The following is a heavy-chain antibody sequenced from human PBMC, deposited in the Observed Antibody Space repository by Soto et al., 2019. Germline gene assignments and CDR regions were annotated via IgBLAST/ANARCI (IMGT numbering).Heavy chain of an antibody. CDR2: IIPIFGKA. Sequence: AVQVSCKASGGTFSSYDISWVRQAPGQGLEWMGGIIPIFGKANYAQKFQGRVTITADESTSTAYMELSILSSEDTAVYYCSCDTAGFWSGPKGWFDPWGQGTLVTVSS. CDR3: SCDTAGFWSGPKGWFDP. V-gene: IGHV1-69*13. CDR1: GGTFSSYD. D-gene: IGHD3-3*01. J-gene: IGHJ5*02.